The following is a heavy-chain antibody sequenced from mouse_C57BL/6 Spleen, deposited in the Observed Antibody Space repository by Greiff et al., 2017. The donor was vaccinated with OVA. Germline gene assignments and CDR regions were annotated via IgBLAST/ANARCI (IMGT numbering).Heavy chain of an antibody. J-gene: IGHJ1*03. Sequence: VQLQQSGPELVKPGASVKISCKASGYTFTDYYMNWVKQSHGKSLEWIGDINPNNGGTSYNQKFKGKATLTVDKSSSTAYMELRSLTSEDSAVYYCARRYYGSSFWYFGVWGTGTTVTVSS. CDR2: INPNNGGT. CDR3: ARRYYGSSFWYFGV. CDR1: GYTFTDYY. D-gene: IGHD1-1*01. V-gene: IGHV1-26*01.